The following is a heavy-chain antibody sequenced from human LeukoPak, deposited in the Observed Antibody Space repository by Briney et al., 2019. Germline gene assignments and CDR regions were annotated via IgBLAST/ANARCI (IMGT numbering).Heavy chain of an antibody. CDR2: IIPILGIA. CDR1: GYTFTSYG. Sequence: SVKVSCKASGYTFTSYGISWVRQAPGQGLEWMGRIIPILGIANYAQKFQGRVTITADKSTSTAYMELSSLRSEDTAVYYCARAAYLAYGDYSTNNWFDPWGQGTLVTVSS. D-gene: IGHD4-17*01. CDR3: ARAAYLAYGDYSTNNWFDP. V-gene: IGHV1-69*04. J-gene: IGHJ5*02.